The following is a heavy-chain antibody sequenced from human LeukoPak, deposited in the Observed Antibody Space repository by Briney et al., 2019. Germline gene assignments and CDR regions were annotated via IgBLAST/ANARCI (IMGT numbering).Heavy chain of an antibody. Sequence: GGSLRLSCAASGFTFNNYAMNWVRQAPGKGLEWVSVISGSGGTTYYADSVKGRFTISRDSSKSTLYLQMNSLRAEDTAVYYCAKVSGGGLYYDGMDVWGQGTTVTVSS. CDR3: AKVSGGGLYYDGMDV. CDR2: ISGSGGTT. V-gene: IGHV3-23*01. J-gene: IGHJ6*02. CDR1: GFTFNNYA. D-gene: IGHD1-14*01.